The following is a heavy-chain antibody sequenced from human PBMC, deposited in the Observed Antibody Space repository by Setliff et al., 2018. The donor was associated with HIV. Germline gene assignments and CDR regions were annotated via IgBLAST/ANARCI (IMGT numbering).Heavy chain of an antibody. CDR2: INAGNGNT. J-gene: IGHJ6*02. D-gene: IGHD2-21*02. Sequence: ASVKVSCKASGYTFSYAMHWVRQAPGQRLEWMGWINAGNGNTKYSQKFQGRVTITRDTSASTAYMELSSLRSEDTAVYYCASIDCGGDCYSYYYYGMDDWGQGTTVTVSS. CDR3: ASIDCGGDCYSYYYYGMDD. CDR1: GYTFSYA. V-gene: IGHV1-3*01.